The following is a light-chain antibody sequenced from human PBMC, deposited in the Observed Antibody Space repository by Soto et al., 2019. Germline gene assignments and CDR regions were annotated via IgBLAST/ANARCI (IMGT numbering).Light chain of an antibody. CDR3: SSYTTSSTVA. CDR1: SSDIGGYNY. Sequence: QSALTQSASVSGSPGQSITISCTGTSSDIGGYNYVSWYQQHPDKAPQLMIFEVSNRPSGVSNRFSGSKSGNTASLTISGLLPEDEADYDCSSYTTSSTVAFGGGTKLTLL. V-gene: IGLV2-14*01. J-gene: IGLJ2*01. CDR2: EVS.